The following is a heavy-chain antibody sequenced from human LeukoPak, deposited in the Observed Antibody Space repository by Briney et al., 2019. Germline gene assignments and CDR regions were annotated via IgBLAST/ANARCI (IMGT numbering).Heavy chain of an antibody. CDR1: GYTFIDYY. CDR2: IHPNSAAT. J-gene: IGHJ4*02. D-gene: IGHD7-27*01. V-gene: IGHV1-2*06. CDR3: ARDLPSTSNWELDY. Sequence: ASLKVSCKASGYTFIDYYIHWVRQAPGQGLEWMGRIHPNSAATEYAENFQGRVTMTRDTSISTAYMELSSVTSDDTAVYYCARDLPSTSNWELDYWGQGTLVTVSS.